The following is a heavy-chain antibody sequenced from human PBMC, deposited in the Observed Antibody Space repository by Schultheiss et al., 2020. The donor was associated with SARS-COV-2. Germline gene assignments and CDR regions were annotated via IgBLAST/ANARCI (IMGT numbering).Heavy chain of an antibody. CDR2: ISSSGSYI. CDR1: GFTFSDHY. V-gene: IGHV3-21*01. D-gene: IGHD1-1*01. J-gene: IGHJ4*02. Sequence: GGSLRLSCAASGFTFSDHYMDWVRQPPGEGLEWVSSISSSGSYIYYADSLKGRFTISRDNSKNMLFLQMNSLRVEDTAIYYCATDPPTGIPFDCWGQGTLVTVSS. CDR3: ATDPPTGIPFDC.